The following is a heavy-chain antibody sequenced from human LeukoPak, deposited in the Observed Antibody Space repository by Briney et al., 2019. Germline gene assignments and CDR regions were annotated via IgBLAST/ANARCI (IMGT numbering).Heavy chain of an antibody. CDR1: GFTFSSYA. Sequence: GGSLRLSCAASGFTFSSYAMSWVCQAPGKGLEWVSAISGSGGGTYYADSVKDRFTISRDNAKNSLYLQMNSLRAEDTAVYYCARDSHYDRSGYYSYWGQGTLVTVSS. V-gene: IGHV3-23*01. J-gene: IGHJ4*02. CDR3: ARDSHYDRSGYYSY. D-gene: IGHD3-22*01. CDR2: ISGSGGGT.